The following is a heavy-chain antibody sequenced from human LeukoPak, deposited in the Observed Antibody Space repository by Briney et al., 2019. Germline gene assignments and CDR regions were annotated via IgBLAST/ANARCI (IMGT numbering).Heavy chain of an antibody. CDR3: ARGTYYYDSSGPSFESFQH. CDR2: IIPIFGTA. Sequence: GASVKVSCKASGGTFSSYAISWVRQAPGQGLEWMEGIIPIFGTANYAQKFQGRVTITTDESTSTAYMELSSLRSEDTAVYYCARGTYYYDSSGPSFESFQHWGQGTLVTVSS. J-gene: IGHJ1*01. V-gene: IGHV1-69*05. CDR1: GGTFSSYA. D-gene: IGHD3-22*01.